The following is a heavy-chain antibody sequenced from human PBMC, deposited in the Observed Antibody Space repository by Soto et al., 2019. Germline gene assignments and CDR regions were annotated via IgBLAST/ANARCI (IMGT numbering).Heavy chain of an antibody. CDR3: ARSSGPDY. CDR1: GYSFISYS. Sequence: SAVKVSCKASGYSFISYSMQWVRQAPGQGLEWMGIINPSGGSTSYAQKFQGRVTMTRDTSTRTVYMELSSLRSEDTAMYYCARSSGPDYWGQGTLVIVSS. J-gene: IGHJ4*02. V-gene: IGHV1-46*01. CDR2: INPSGGST. D-gene: IGHD5-12*01.